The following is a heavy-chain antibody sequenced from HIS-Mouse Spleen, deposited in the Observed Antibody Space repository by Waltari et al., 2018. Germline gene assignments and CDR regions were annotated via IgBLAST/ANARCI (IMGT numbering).Heavy chain of an antibody. Sequence: QVQLVESGGGVVQPGRSLRLSCAASGFTFSSYAMHWVRQAPGKGLEWVAVISYDGSNKYYAKSVKGLLTISRDNSKNTLYLQMNSLRAEDTAVYYCARDGVVPAAIVRVGWFDPWGQGTLVTVSS. CDR3: ARDGVVPAAIVRVGWFDP. V-gene: IGHV3-30*04. J-gene: IGHJ5*02. CDR2: ISYDGSNK. D-gene: IGHD2-2*02. CDR1: GFTFSSYA.